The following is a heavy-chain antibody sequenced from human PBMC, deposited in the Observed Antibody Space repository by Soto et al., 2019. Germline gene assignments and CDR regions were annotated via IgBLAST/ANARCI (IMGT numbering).Heavy chain of an antibody. CDR1: GFTFNSYG. Sequence: SLRLSCAASGFTFNSYGMHWVRQAPGKRLEWVAVIWYDGGKKYYGDSVKGRFTISRDNSKNTLYLQMNSLRAEDTAVYYCARDREYSFDYWGQGTLVTVSS. V-gene: IGHV3-33*01. J-gene: IGHJ4*02. CDR3: ARDREYSFDY. CDR2: IWYDGGKK. D-gene: IGHD5-18*01.